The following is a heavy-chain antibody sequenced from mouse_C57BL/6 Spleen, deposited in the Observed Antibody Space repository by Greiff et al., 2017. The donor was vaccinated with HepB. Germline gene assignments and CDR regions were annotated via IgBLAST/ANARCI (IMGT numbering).Heavy chain of an antibody. CDR3: ARAGRIYYGSSYVYWYFDV. CDR1: GYTFTSYW. J-gene: IGHJ1*03. CDR2: IDPSDSYT. Sequence: VQLQQPGAELVMPGASVKLSCKASGYTFTSYWMHWVKQRPGQGLEWIGEIDPSDSYTNYNQKFKGKSTLTVDKSSSTAYMQLSSLTSEDSAVYYCARAGRIYYGSSYVYWYFDVWGTGTTVTVSS. D-gene: IGHD1-1*01. V-gene: IGHV1-69*01.